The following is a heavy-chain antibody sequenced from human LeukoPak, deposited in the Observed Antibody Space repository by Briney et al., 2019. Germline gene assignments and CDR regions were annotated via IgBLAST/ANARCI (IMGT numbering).Heavy chain of an antibody. J-gene: IGHJ3*02. D-gene: IGHD1-26*01. CDR3: ARRGSYYVGDAFDI. V-gene: IGHV4-39*01. CDR1: GGSISSSSYY. Sequence: SETLSLTCTVSGGSISSSSYYWGSIRQSPGKGLEWIVSIYYSGSTYYNPSLKSRVTISVDTSKNQFSLKLSSVTAADTAVYYCARRGSYYVGDAFDIWGQGTMVTVSS. CDR2: IYYSGST.